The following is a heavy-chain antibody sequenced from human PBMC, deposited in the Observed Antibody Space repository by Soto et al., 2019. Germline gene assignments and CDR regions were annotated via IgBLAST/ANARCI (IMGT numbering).Heavy chain of an antibody. Sequence: SETLSLTCTVSGGSISSYYWSWIRQPPGKGLEWIGYIYYSGSTNYNPSLKSRVTISVDTSKNQFSLKLNSVTAADTAVYYCARDYCSGGSCAIDYWGQGTLVTVSS. CDR3: ARDYCSGGSCAIDY. D-gene: IGHD2-15*01. CDR2: IYYSGST. V-gene: IGHV4-59*01. J-gene: IGHJ4*02. CDR1: GGSISSYY.